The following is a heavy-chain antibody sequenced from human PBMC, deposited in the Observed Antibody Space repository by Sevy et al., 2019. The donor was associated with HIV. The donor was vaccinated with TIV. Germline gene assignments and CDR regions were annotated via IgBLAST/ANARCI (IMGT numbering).Heavy chain of an antibody. D-gene: IGHD1-26*01. V-gene: IGHV3-7*01. CDR1: GFTFSPYW. CDR2: ISPDGSDK. J-gene: IGHJ4*02. Sequence: GGSLRLSCAASGFTFSPYWMTWVRQAPGKGLEWVAYISPDGSDKYYVDSVKGRFTISRDKAKNSPYLQMDSLRADDPAMYYGAGGVGLDCWGQGALVTVSS. CDR3: AGGVGLDC.